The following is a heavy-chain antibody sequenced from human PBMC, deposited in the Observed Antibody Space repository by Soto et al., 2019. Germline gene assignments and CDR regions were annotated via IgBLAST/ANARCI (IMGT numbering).Heavy chain of an antibody. CDR1: GFTFSSYS. V-gene: IGHV3-48*02. J-gene: IGHJ6*02. CDR2: ISSSSTI. D-gene: IGHD2-2*01. Sequence: GGSLRLSCAASGFTFSSYSMNWVRQAPGKGLEWVSYISSSSTIYYADSVKGRFTISRDNAKNSLYLQMNSLRDEDTAVYYCARDCSSTSCYDYYYGMDVWGQGTTVTVSS. CDR3: ARDCSSTSCYDYYYGMDV.